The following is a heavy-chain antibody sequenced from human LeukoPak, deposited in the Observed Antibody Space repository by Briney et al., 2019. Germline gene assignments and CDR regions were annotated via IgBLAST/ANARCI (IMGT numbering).Heavy chain of an antibody. D-gene: IGHD2-15*01. CDR1: GFTFSSYG. Sequence: GRSLRLSCAASGFTFSSYGMHWVRQAPGKGLEWVAVISYDGSNKYYADSVKGRFTISRDNSKNTLYLQMNSLRAEDTAVYYCAKSLSFGRGGHFDYWGQGTLVTVSS. CDR3: AKSLSFGRGGHFDY. CDR2: ISYDGSNK. V-gene: IGHV3-30*18. J-gene: IGHJ4*02.